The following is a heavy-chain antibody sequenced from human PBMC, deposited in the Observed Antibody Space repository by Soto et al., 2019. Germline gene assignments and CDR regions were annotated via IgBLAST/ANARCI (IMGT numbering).Heavy chain of an antibody. Sequence: QVQRVQSGAEVKEPGSAVKVSCKAPADSFSSYGISWVRHAPGQGLEWMGGITPVFGTTNYAEKFQGRVTITADESTSTAYMELSSLRSEDTALYYCARVFPDGWVEPGVVRGYLDTWGRGTLVTVSS. V-gene: IGHV1-69*01. J-gene: IGHJ4*02. CDR1: ADSFSSYG. D-gene: IGHD3-3*01. CDR3: ARVFPDGWVEPGVVRGYLDT. CDR2: ITPVFGTT.